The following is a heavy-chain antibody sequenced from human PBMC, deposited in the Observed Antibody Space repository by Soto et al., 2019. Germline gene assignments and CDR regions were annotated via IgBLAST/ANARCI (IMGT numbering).Heavy chain of an antibody. CDR2: INHSGST. Sequence: SETQSLTCAVYGGAFSGYYWSWIGQAPGKGLYWIGEINHSGSTNYNPSLKSRVTISVDTSKNQFSLKLSSVTAADTAVYYCAGHTPGYCSGGSCYKYGMDVWGQGTTVTVSS. CDR3: AGHTPGYCSGGSCYKYGMDV. V-gene: IGHV4-34*01. J-gene: IGHJ6*02. D-gene: IGHD2-15*01. CDR1: GGAFSGYY.